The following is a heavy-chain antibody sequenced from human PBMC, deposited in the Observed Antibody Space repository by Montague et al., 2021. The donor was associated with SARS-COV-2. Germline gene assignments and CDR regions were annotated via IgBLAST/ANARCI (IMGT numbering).Heavy chain of an antibody. J-gene: IGHJ6*02. D-gene: IGHD5-12*01. V-gene: IGHV3-49*04. Sequence: SLRLSCATSGFTFGDYAMSWVRQAPGKALEWVGFIRSSSNGGTTEYAASVKGSFTISRGDSKSIVYLQMDSLKTEDTGVYYCTREARLPPLYYYYGMDVWGQGTTVAVSS. CDR2: IRSSSNGGTT. CDR1: GFTFGDYA. CDR3: TREARLPPLYYYYGMDV.